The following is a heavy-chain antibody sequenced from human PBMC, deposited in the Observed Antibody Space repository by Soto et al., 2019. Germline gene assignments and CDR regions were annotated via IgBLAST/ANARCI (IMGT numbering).Heavy chain of an antibody. J-gene: IGHJ4*02. CDR1: GESVSSNSAA. V-gene: IGHV6-1*01. Sequence: SQTLSLTCVISGESVSSNSAAWNGIRQSPSRGLEWLGRTYYRSKWYNDYAVSVKSRITTNPDTYKNQFSLQLNSVTPEDTAVYYCARETSVGATADYWGQGTLVTVSS. D-gene: IGHD1-26*01. CDR2: TYYRSKWYN. CDR3: ARETSVGATADY.